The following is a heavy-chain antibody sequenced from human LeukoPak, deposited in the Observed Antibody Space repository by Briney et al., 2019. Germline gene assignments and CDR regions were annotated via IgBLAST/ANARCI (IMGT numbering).Heavy chain of an antibody. Sequence: ASVKVSCKASGGTFSSYAISWGRQAPGQGLEWMGRIIPILGIANYAQKFQGRVTITADKSTSTAYMELSSLRSEDTAVYYCARADRGIVVVVAATGRYYYYGMDVWGQGTTVTVSS. CDR1: GGTFSSYA. CDR3: ARADRGIVVVVAATGRYYYYGMDV. CDR2: IIPILGIA. D-gene: IGHD2-15*01. J-gene: IGHJ6*02. V-gene: IGHV1-69*04.